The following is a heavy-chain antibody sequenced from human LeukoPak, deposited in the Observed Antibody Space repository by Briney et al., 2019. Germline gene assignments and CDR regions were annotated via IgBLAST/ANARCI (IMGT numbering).Heavy chain of an antibody. CDR2: ISSSSSYI. V-gene: IGHV3-21*01. D-gene: IGHD3-16*01. CDR3: ARVFGLARLGAFDI. Sequence: GGSLRLSRAASGFTFSSYSINWVRQAPGKGLEWVSSISSSSSYIYYADSVKGRFTISRDNAKNSLYLQMNSLRAEDTAVYYCARVFGLARLGAFDIWGQGTMVTVSS. J-gene: IGHJ3*02. CDR1: GFTFSSYS.